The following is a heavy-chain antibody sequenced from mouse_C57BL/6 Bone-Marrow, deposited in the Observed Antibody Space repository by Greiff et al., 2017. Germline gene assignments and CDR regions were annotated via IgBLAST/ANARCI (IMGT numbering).Heavy chain of an antibody. CDR2: IHPNSGST. V-gene: IGHV1-64*01. D-gene: IGHD2-1*01. J-gene: IGHJ1*03. Sequence: VQLQQPGAELVKPGASVKLSCKASGYTFTSYWMHWVKQRPGQGLEWIGMIHPNSGSTNYNEKFKSKATLTVDKSSSTAYMQLSSLTSEDSAVYYCARPPDLLCEYFDVWGTGTTVTVSS. CDR1: GYTFTSYW. CDR3: ARPPDLLCEYFDV.